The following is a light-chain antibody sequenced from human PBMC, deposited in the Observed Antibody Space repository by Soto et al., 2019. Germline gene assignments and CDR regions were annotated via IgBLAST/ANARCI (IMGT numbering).Light chain of an antibody. V-gene: IGKV1-5*01. Sequence: DIQMTQSPSTLSASVGDRVTITCRASQSISSWLAWYQQKPGKAPKLLIYDASSLESGVPSRFSGSGSCTEFTLTIISLQPDDFASYYCQQYNSYWTFGQGTKVEIK. CDR1: QSISSW. J-gene: IGKJ1*01. CDR3: QQYNSYWT. CDR2: DAS.